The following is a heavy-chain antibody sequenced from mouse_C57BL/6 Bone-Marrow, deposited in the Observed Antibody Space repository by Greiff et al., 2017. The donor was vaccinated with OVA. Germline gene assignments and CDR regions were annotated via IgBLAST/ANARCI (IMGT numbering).Heavy chain of an antibody. D-gene: IGHD2-4*01. CDR3: ARERDYGQALFAY. CDR2: IYPRSGNT. CDR1: GYTFTSSG. Sequence: QVQLQQSGAELARPGASVKLSCKASGYTFTSSGISWVKQRTGQGLEWIGEIYPRSGNTYYNEKFKGKATLTADKSSSTAYMELRSLTSEDSAVYFWARERDYGQALFAYWGQGTLVTVSA. J-gene: IGHJ3*01. V-gene: IGHV1-81*01.